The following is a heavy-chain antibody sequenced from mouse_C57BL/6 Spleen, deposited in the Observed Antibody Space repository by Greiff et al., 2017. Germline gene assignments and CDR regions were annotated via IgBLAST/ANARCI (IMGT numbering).Heavy chain of an antibody. J-gene: IGHJ2*01. CDR3: ARGGSSGYYCDY. Sequence: ESGPGLVKPSQSLSLTCSVTGYSITSGYYWNWIRQFPGNKLEWMGYISYDGSNNYNPSLKNRISITRDTSKNQFFLKLNSVTTEDTATYYCARGGSSGYYCDYWGQGTTLTVSS. CDR1: GYSITSGYY. CDR2: ISYDGSN. V-gene: IGHV3-6*01. D-gene: IGHD3-2*02.